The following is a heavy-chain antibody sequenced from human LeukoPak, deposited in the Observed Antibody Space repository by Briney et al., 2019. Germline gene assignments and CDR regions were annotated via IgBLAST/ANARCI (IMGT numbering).Heavy chain of an antibody. D-gene: IGHD3-22*01. CDR2: ISSTGSNI. CDR1: GFTFSTYE. Sequence: GGSLRLSCAASGFTFSTYEMNWVRQAPGKGLEWISYISSTGSNIYYADSVKGRFTISRDNAKNSLYLLMNSLRTEDTAVYYCAATYYYDGSGDYWGQGTLVTVSS. V-gene: IGHV3-48*03. CDR3: AATYYYDGSGDY. J-gene: IGHJ4*02.